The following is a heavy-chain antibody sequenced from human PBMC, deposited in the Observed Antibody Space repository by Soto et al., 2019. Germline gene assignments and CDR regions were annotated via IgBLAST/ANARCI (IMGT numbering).Heavy chain of an antibody. CDR3: AKGRSSMIVVVMDY. V-gene: IGHV3-9*01. CDR1: GFNFDDSA. J-gene: IGHJ4*02. D-gene: IGHD3-22*01. Sequence: PGGSLRLSCVASGFNFDDSAMNWVRQVPGKGLEWVSGITWSSGHILYADSVKGRFTISRDNAKKSLYLELNSLRPEDTALYYCAKGRSSMIVVVMDYWGQGTPVTVTS. CDR2: ITWSSGHI.